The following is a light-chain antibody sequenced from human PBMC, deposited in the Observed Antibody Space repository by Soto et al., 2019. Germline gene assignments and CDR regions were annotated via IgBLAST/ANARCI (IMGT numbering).Light chain of an antibody. CDR1: QTVRNNY. CDR3: LHYGGSPLT. Sequence: EFVLTQSPGTLSLSPGERATLSCRASQTVRNNYLAWYQQKPGQAPRLLIYDASSRATGIPDRFSGSGSGTDFTLTIGRLEPGDFAVYYCLHYGGSPLTFGQGTRLEI. V-gene: IGKV3-20*01. J-gene: IGKJ5*01. CDR2: DAS.